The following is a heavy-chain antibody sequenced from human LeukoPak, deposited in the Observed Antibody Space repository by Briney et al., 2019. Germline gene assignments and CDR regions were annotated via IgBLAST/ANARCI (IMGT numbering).Heavy chain of an antibody. CDR3: AKPLLRGYSYGWVS. CDR1: GFTFSSYA. CDR2: ISGSGGST. D-gene: IGHD5-18*01. J-gene: IGHJ5*02. V-gene: IGHV3-23*01. Sequence: GGSLRLPCAASGFTFSSYAMSWVRQAPGKGPEWVSAISGSGGSTCYADSVKGRFTISRDNSKNTLYLQMNSLRAEDTAVYYCAKPLLRGYSYGWVSWGQGTLVTVSS.